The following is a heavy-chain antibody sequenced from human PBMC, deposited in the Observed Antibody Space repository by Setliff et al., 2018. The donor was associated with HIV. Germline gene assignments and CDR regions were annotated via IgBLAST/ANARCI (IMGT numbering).Heavy chain of an antibody. Sequence: SVKVSCKASGGAFSSYAISWVRQAPGQGLEWMGGIIPIFGAANYAQKFQGRVTITADESTSTAYMELSSLRSEDTAVYYCARGDTPSYYYYYYMDVWGKGSTVTVSS. V-gene: IGHV1-69*13. CDR1: GGAFSSYA. D-gene: IGHD2-15*01. CDR3: ARGDTPSYYYYYYMDV. J-gene: IGHJ6*03. CDR2: IIPIFGAA.